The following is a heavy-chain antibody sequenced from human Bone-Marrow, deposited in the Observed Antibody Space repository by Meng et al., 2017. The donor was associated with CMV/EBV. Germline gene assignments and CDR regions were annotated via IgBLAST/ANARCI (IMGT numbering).Heavy chain of an antibody. CDR2: INHSGIT. J-gene: IGHJ4*02. CDR1: GGSFSGYY. V-gene: IGHV4-34*01. CDR3: ARGQHSGDIVVFPAAGGPRAFDY. Sequence: SENLSLTCAVYGGSFSGYYGSWIRQPPGKGLEWIGEINHSGITNYNPSLKSRVTISVDTSKNQFSLKLTSVTAADTAVYYCARGQHSGDIVVFPAAGGPRAFDYWGQGTLVTVSS. D-gene: IGHD2-2*01.